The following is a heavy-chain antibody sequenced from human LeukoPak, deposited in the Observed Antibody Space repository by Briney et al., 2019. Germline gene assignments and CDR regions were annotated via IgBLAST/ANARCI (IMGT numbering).Heavy chain of an antibody. Sequence: SETLSLTCTVSGGSVSNYYWSWIRQSPGKGLEWIGYIYYTETSYNPSLKSRVTISADTSKNQFSLKLYSVTAADTSVYYCATRKLGNDYWGQGTLVTVSS. J-gene: IGHJ4*02. CDR2: IYYTET. CDR1: GGSVSNYY. CDR3: ATRKLGNDY. D-gene: IGHD7-27*01. V-gene: IGHV4-59*02.